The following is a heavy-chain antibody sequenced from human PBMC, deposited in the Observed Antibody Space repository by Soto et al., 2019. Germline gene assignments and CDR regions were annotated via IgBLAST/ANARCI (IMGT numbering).Heavy chain of an antibody. CDR3: VRENEMAGATSAFEY. J-gene: IGHJ4*02. V-gene: IGHV3-21*02. CDR1: GFRFNSYS. D-gene: IGHD1-26*01. CDR2: IDARSNYI. Sequence: EVPLVESGGGLVKPGGSLRVSCEASGFRFNSYSMNWVRQAPQKGLEWVSLIDARSNYIYYADSVKGRFTISRDNARNSLYLQMDSLRVEDTAVYYCVRENEMAGATSAFEYWGQGTPVTVSS.